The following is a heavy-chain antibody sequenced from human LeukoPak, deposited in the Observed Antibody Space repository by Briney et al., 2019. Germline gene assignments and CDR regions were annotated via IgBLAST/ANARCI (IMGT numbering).Heavy chain of an antibody. J-gene: IGHJ3*02. D-gene: IGHD3-10*01. CDR3: ARASDYYGSGSYYPSDAFDI. V-gene: IGHV3-53*04. CDR2: IYSGGST. Sequence: PGGSLRLSCADSGFTVSSNYMRWVRQAPGKGLEWVSVIYSGGSTYYADSVKGRFTISRHNSKNTLYLQMNSLRAEDTAVYYCARASDYYGSGSYYPSDAFDIWGQGTMVTVSS. CDR1: GFTVSSNY.